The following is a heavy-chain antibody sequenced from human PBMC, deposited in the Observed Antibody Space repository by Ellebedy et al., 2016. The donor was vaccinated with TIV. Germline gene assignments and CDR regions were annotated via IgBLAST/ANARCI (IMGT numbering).Heavy chain of an antibody. CDR2: INPNSGGT. Sequence: AASVKVSCKTSGYSFTGYYIHWARQAPGQGLEWMAWINPNSGGTNYAQKFQGRVTVTRDTSTSTAFLELSRLGSDDTAVYYCTRDLTNIVSGDYWGQGTLVTVSS. CDR1: GYSFTGYY. D-gene: IGHD5/OR15-5a*01. J-gene: IGHJ4*02. CDR3: TRDLTNIVSGDY. V-gene: IGHV1-2*02.